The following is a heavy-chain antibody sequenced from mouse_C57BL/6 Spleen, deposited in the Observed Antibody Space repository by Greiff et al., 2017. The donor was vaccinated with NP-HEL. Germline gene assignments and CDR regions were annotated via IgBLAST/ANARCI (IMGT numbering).Heavy chain of an antibody. D-gene: IGHD2-2*01. CDR3: ARSPMVTTGFDY. J-gene: IGHJ2*01. CDR2: IDPENGDT. Sequence: VQLQQSGAELVRPGASVKLSCTASGFNIKDDYMHWVKQRPEQGLEWIGWIDPENGDTEYASKFQGKATITADTSSNTAYLQLSSLTSEDSAVYYCARSPMVTTGFDYWGQGTTLTVSS. V-gene: IGHV14-4*01. CDR1: GFNIKDDY.